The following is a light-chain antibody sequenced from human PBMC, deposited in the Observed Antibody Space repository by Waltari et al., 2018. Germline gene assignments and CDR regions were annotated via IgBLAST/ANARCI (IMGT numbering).Light chain of an antibody. CDR2: RNN. Sequence: QSVLTQPPSASGTPGQRVTISCSGSSSNIGSNPVNWYQQPPGTAPKLLIYRNNQRPSGVPDRFSGSKSGTSASLAISGLQSEDEADYYCAAWDDSLNGFWVFGGGTKLTVL. V-gene: IGLV1-44*01. CDR3: AAWDDSLNGFWV. J-gene: IGLJ3*02. CDR1: SSNIGSNP.